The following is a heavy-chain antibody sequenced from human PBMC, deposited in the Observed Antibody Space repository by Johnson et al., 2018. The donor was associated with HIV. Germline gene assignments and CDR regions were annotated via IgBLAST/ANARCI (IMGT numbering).Heavy chain of an antibody. D-gene: IGHD3-10*01. CDR1: GFTFDDYG. CDR3: AKDSDTYYYGSGDAFDS. CDR2: INWNGGSA. Sequence: VQVVESGGGVVRPGGSLRLSCAASGFTFDDYGMNWVRQAPGKGLEWVSGINWNGGSATYATSVKGRFTISRDNAKNSLYLQMNILRPEDTALYFCAKDSDTYYYGSGDAFDSWGQGTVVTVFS. J-gene: IGHJ3*02. V-gene: IGHV3-20*04.